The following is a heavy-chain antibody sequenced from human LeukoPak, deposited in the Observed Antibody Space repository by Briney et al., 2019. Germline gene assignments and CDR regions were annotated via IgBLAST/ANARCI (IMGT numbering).Heavy chain of an antibody. Sequence: ASVKVSCKASGYTFTSFGIAWVRQAPGQGLEWVGWISTSSDQRRYAHMLQDRVTMPTATSTSTAYMELRSLRSDDAGVYYCARDTNWQRDYWGQGTLVTVSS. CDR2: ISTSSDQR. CDR3: ARDTNWQRDY. D-gene: IGHD6-25*01. J-gene: IGHJ4*02. CDR1: GYTFTSFG. V-gene: IGHV1-18*01.